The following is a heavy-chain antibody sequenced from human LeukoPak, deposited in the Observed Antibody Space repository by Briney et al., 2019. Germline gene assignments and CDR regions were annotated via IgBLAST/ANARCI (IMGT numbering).Heavy chain of an antibody. CDR1: GYSFTSYW. V-gene: IGHV5-51*01. Sequence: GESLKISCKGSGYSFTSYWIGWVRQMPGKGPEWMGIIHPEDSDTRYSPSFQGQVTFSADKSINTAYLQWSSLKASDTAMYYCARCPTTAVVTRADFWGQGTLVTVSS. D-gene: IGHD4-23*01. CDR2: IHPEDSDT. J-gene: IGHJ4*02. CDR3: ARCPTTAVVTRADF.